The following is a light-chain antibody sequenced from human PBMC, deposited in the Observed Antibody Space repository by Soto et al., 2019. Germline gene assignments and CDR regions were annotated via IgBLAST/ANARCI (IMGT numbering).Light chain of an antibody. CDR3: QQYGSPR. CDR1: QSVSSSY. CDR2: GAS. Sequence: EIVLTQSPGTLSLSPGERATLSCRASQSVSSSYLAWYQQKPGQAPRLLIYGASSRATGIPDRFSGSGSGTDFTLNISRLEPEDFAVYYCQQYGSPRFGGGTKVEIK. V-gene: IGKV3-20*01. J-gene: IGKJ4*01.